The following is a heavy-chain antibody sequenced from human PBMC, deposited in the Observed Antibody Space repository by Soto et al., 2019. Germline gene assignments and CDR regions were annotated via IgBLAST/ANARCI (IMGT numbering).Heavy chain of an antibody. CDR3: ATVHPNSRSFDY. V-gene: IGHV3-30*04. Sequence: QVQLAESGGGVVQPGRSLRLSCVASGFTFGTYGIHWVRQAPGKGLQWVSLISYEGSNTYYADSVKGRFTISRDNSRNTLYLQMNSLRAEDSAVYYCATVHPNSRSFDYWGQGTLVTVSS. CDR1: GFTFGTYG. CDR2: ISYEGSNT. J-gene: IGHJ4*02.